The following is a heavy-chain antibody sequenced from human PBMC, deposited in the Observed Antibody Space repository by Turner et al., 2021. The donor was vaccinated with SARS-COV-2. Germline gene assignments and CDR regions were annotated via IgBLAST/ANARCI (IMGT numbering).Heavy chain of an antibody. CDR1: GITFSSHG. D-gene: IGHD3-22*01. CDR3: ARLDDSGHWGAFDI. CDR2: IWNDGSQK. V-gene: IGHV3-33*01. J-gene: IGHJ3*02. Sequence: QVQLVESGGGVVQPGRSLRLSCAASGITFSSHGRHWVRQAPGKGLEWVAVIWNDGSQKYYADSVKGRFTISRDNSKNMVYLQMNSLRAEDTAVYYCARLDDSGHWGAFDIWGQGTMVTVSS.